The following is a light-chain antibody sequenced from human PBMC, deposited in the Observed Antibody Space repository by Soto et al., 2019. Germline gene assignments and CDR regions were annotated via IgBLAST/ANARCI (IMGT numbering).Light chain of an antibody. Sequence: IQMTQAPSTLSASVGDRVTITFRASQSISSWLAWYQQKPGKAPKLLIYDASSLESGVPSRFSGSGSGTEFTLTISSLQPDDFATYYCQQYNSYSTFGKGTKVDIK. V-gene: IGKV1-5*01. CDR3: QQYNSYST. CDR1: QSISSW. CDR2: DAS. J-gene: IGKJ1*01.